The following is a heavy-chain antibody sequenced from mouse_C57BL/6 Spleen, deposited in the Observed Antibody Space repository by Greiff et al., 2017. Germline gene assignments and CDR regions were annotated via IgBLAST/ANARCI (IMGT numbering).Heavy chain of an antibody. J-gene: IGHJ1*03. CDR3: ARSGVTGIYWYFDV. CDR1: GYTFTSYW. CDR2: IHPNSGST. V-gene: IGHV1-64*01. Sequence: VQLQQPGAELVKPGASVKLSCKASGYTFTSYWMHWVKQRPGQGLEWIGMIHPNSGSTNYNEKFKSKATLTVDKSSSTAYMQLSSLTSEDSAVYYGARSGVTGIYWYFDVWGTGTTVTVSS. D-gene: IGHD4-1*01.